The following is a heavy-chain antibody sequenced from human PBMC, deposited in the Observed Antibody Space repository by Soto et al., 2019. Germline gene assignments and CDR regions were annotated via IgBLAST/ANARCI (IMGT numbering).Heavy chain of an antibody. CDR3: ARDLHYDSSGYYPQMVFDY. CDR2: INAGNGNT. CDR1: GYTFTSYA. D-gene: IGHD3-22*01. J-gene: IGHJ4*02. V-gene: IGHV1-3*01. Sequence: ASVKVSCKASGYTFTSYAMHWVRQAPGQRLEWMGWINAGNGNTKYSQKFQGRVTITRDTSASTAYMELSSLRSEDTAVYYCARDLHYDSSGYYPQMVFDYWGQGTLVTVSS.